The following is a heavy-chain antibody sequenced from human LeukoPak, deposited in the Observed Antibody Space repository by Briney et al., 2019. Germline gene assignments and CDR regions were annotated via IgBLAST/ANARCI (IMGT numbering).Heavy chain of an antibody. CDR1: GFTFSNYG. Sequence: GGSLRLSCAASGFTFSNYGMHWVRQAPGEGLEWVALISNDGNDKYYADSVKGRFTISRDNSKNTLYLEMNSLRDEDTALYYCARLRLPYSPSFYFDYWGQGTLVTVSS. D-gene: IGHD1-26*01. V-gene: IGHV3-30*03. J-gene: IGHJ4*02. CDR2: ISNDGNDK. CDR3: ARLRLPYSPSFYFDY.